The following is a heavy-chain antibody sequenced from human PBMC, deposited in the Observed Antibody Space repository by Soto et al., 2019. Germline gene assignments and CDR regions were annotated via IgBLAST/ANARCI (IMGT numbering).Heavy chain of an antibody. J-gene: IGHJ4*02. CDR3: AKLPWGSGSPTLEDYPYFDY. CDR2: ISYDGSNK. D-gene: IGHD3-10*01. V-gene: IGHV3-30*18. CDR1: GFTFRSYG. Sequence: SLRLSGAASGFTFRSYGMHWVRQAPGKGLEWVAVISYDGSNKYYADSVKGRFTISRDNSKNTLYLQMNSLRAEDTAVYYCAKLPWGSGSPTLEDYPYFDYWGQGPLVTVSS.